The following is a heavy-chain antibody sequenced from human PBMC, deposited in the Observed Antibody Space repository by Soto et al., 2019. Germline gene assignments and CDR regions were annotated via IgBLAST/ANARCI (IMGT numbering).Heavy chain of an antibody. D-gene: IGHD3-22*01. Sequence: QVQLVQSGAEVKKPGASVKVSCKASGYTFTTYYMHWVRQAPGQGLEWMGIINPSGGSTRYAHKFQGKVTMTRYTFTSTVYMELSSLKSKNTAVYYCARGLIYDSSGYYFDYWGQRTLVTVSS. CDR1: GYTFTTYY. CDR3: ARGLIYDSSGYYFDY. V-gene: IGHV1-46*01. J-gene: IGHJ4*02. CDR2: INPSGGST.